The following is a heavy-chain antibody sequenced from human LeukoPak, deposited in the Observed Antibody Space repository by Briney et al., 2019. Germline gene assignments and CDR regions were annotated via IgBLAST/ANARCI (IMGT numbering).Heavy chain of an antibody. CDR1: GFTFNTYT. Sequence: GGSLGLSCAASGFTFNTYTMNWVRQAPGKGLEWVSYISSSGSTIYYADSVKGRFTISRDNAKNSLYLQMNSLRAEDTAVYYCARGGPPLRFLEWLPFEDAEYFQHWGQGTLVTVSS. CDR2: ISSSGSTI. CDR3: ARGGPPLRFLEWLPFEDAEYFQH. V-gene: IGHV3-48*04. D-gene: IGHD3-3*01. J-gene: IGHJ1*01.